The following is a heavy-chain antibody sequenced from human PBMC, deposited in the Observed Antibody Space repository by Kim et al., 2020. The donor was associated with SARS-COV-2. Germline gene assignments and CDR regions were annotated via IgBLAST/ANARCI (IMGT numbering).Heavy chain of an antibody. CDR2: ISYDGSNK. CDR1: GFTFSSYA. Sequence: GGSLRLSCAASGFTFSSYAMHWVRQAPGKGLEWVAVISYDGSNKYYADSVKGRFTISRDNSKNTLYLQMNSLRAEDTAVYYCARGYIVVVPAAFDYWGQG. J-gene: IGHJ4*02. D-gene: IGHD2-2*01. CDR3: ARGYIVVVPAAFDY. V-gene: IGHV3-30-3*01.